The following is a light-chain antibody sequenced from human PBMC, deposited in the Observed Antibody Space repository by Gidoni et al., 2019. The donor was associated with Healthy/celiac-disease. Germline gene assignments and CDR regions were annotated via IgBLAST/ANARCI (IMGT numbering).Light chain of an antibody. J-gene: IGKJ4*01. CDR2: DAS. V-gene: IGKV1D-13*01. Sequence: AIQLTQSPSSLSASVGDRVTITCRASQGISSALAWCQQKPGKAPKLLIYDASSLESGVPSRFSGSGSGTDFTLTISSLQPEDFATYYCQQFNNYPLTFGGXTKVEIK. CDR1: QGISSA. CDR3: QQFNNYPLT.